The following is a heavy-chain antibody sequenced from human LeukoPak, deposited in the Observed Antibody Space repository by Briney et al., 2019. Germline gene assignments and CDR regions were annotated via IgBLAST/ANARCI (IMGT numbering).Heavy chain of an antibody. CDR1: GFSISSNY. J-gene: IGHJ1*01. D-gene: IGHD6-19*01. CDR3: ARDGGGGWYEYFQY. CDR2: IYSGGRT. V-gene: IGHV3-53*01. Sequence: GGSLRLSCAASGFSISSNYMSWVRQAPGKGLEWVSIIYSGGRTYYADSVRGRFTISRDNSKNTLYLQMNSLRAEDTAVYYCARDGGGGWYEYFQYWGQGALVTVSS.